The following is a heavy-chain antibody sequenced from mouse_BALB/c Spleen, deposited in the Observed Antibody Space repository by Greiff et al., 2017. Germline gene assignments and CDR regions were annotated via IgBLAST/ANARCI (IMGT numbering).Heavy chain of an antibody. CDR3: ARDDRYGVDYYAMDY. Sequence: EVKLMESGGGLVQPGGSLKLSCAASGFTFSSYGMPWVRQTPDKRLELVATINSNGGSTYYPDSVKGRFTITRDNAKNTLYLQVSSLKSEDTAMYYCARDDRYGVDYYAMDYWGQGTSVTVSS. CDR2: INSNGGST. V-gene: IGHV5-6-3*01. J-gene: IGHJ4*01. D-gene: IGHD2-14*01. CDR1: GFTFSSYG.